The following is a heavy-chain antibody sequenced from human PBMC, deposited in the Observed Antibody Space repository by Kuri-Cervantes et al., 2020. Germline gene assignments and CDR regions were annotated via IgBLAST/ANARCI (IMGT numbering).Heavy chain of an antibody. CDR1: GGSFSGYY. CDR3: ARGRRRQYYGDYYYFDY. Sequence: SQTLSLTCAVYGGSFSGYYWSWIRQPPGKGLEWIGEINRGGSTNYNPSLKSRVTISVDTSKNQFSLKLSSVTAADTAVYYCARGRRRQYYGDYYYFDYWGQGTLVTVSS. J-gene: IGHJ4*02. D-gene: IGHD4-17*01. V-gene: IGHV4-34*01. CDR2: INRGGST.